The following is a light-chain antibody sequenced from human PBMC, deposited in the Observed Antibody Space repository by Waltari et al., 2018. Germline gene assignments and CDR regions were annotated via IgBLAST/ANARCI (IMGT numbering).Light chain of an antibody. CDR1: SPNLGSNY. Sequence: QSVLTQPPPASGTPGQRVTIPCSGSSPNLGSNYVYWYQQLPGTAPKLLNYRNNQRPSGFPDRFSGSKSGTSASLAISGLRSEDEADYYCAAWDDSLSAHVVFGGGNKLTVL. CDR3: AAWDDSLSAHVV. V-gene: IGLV1-47*01. CDR2: RNN. J-gene: IGLJ2*01.